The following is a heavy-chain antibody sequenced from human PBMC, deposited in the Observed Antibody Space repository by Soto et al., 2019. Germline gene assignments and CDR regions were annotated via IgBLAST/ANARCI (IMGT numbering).Heavy chain of an antibody. CDR2: ISWSTSSI. D-gene: IGHD3-3*01. CDR1: GFTFDDYA. CDR3: GKASSSNSWSPIDY. V-gene: IGHV3-9*01. J-gene: IGHJ4*02. Sequence: SLRLSCVASGFTFDDYAMHWVRQIPGKGLQWVSGISWSTSSIGYGASLRGRFLISRDNANNYLYLQMNDLRPEDTALYYCGKASSSNSWSPIDYWGQGTMVTVSS.